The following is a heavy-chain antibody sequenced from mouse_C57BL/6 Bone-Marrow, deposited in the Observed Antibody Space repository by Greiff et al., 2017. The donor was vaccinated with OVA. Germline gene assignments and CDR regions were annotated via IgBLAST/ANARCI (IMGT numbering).Heavy chain of an antibody. CDR3: ARSYYSNYAYYAMDY. J-gene: IGHJ4*01. Sequence: VQLQQPGAELVRPGSSVKLSCKASGYTFTSYWMHWVKQRPIQGLEWIGNIDPSDSETHYNQKFKDKATLTVDKSSSTAYMQLSSLTSEDSAVYYCARSYYSNYAYYAMDYWGQGTSVTVSS. D-gene: IGHD2-5*01. V-gene: IGHV1-52*01. CDR1: GYTFTSYW. CDR2: IDPSDSET.